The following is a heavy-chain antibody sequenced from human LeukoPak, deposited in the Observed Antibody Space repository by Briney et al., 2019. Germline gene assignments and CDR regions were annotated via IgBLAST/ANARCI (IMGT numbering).Heavy chain of an antibody. CDR2: INLSGTVT. V-gene: IGHV1-46*01. D-gene: IGHD3-16*01. J-gene: IGHJ3*02. CDR3: ARALGYDYVWGASRAFDI. CDR1: GYTLSSYY. Sequence: ASVKVSCKASGYTLSSYYMHWVRQAPGQGLEWMGIINLSGTVTTYAQKFQGRVTMTRDTSTSTLYMELSSLRSEDTAVYYCARALGYDYVWGASRAFDIWGQGTMVTVSS.